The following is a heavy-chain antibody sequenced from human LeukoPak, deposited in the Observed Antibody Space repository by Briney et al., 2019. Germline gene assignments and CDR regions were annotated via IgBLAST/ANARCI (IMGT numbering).Heavy chain of an antibody. D-gene: IGHD6-6*01. Sequence: GGSLRLSCAASGFTFSTYWMHWVRQAPGKGLVWVSRINTDGSNTNYADSVRGRFTISRDNAKNTLYLQMNSLRAEDTAVYYCAREYSSTSARCFDYWGQGTLVTVSS. CDR3: AREYSSTSARCFDY. CDR1: GFTFSTYW. J-gene: IGHJ4*02. CDR2: INTDGSNT. V-gene: IGHV3-74*01.